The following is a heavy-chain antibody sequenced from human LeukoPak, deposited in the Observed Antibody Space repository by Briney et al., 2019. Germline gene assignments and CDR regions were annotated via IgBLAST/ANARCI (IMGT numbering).Heavy chain of an antibody. V-gene: IGHV4-31*03. J-gene: IGHJ5*02. CDR2: IYYSGST. CDR1: GGSISSGGYY. CDR3: ARLSSRTHYDFWSGYYDGWFDP. D-gene: IGHD3-3*01. Sequence: SETLSLTCTVSGGSISSGGYYWSWIRRHPGKGLEWIGYIYYSGSTYYNPSLKSRVTMSVDTSKNQFSLKLSSLTAADTAVYYCARLSSRTHYDFWSGYYDGWFDPWGQGTLVTVSS.